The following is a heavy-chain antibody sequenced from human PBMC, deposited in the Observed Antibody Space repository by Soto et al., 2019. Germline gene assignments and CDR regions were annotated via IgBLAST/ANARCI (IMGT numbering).Heavy chain of an antibody. V-gene: IGHV3-30-3*01. Sequence: GGSLRLSCAASGFTFSSYAMHWVRQAPGKGLEWVAVISYDGSNKYYADSVKGRFTISRDNSKNTLYLQTNSLRAEDTDVYSCETANRTKVANWFDTWGQGTLVTVSS. J-gene: IGHJ5*02. CDR3: ETANRTKVANWFDT. D-gene: IGHD4-17*01. CDR1: GFTFSSYA. CDR2: ISYDGSNK.